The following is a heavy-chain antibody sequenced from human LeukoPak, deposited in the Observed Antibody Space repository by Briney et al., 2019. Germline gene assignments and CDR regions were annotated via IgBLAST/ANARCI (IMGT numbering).Heavy chain of an antibody. CDR2: INPNSGGT. J-gene: IGHJ4*02. Sequence: ASVKASCKASGYTFTGYYMHWVRQVPGQGLEWMGWINPNSGGTNYAQKFQGRVTMTRDTSISTAYMELSRLRSDDTAVYYCARDLDTAMVRDYWGQGTLVTVSS. CDR3: ARDLDTAMVRDY. D-gene: IGHD5-18*01. CDR1: GYTFTGYY. V-gene: IGHV1-2*02.